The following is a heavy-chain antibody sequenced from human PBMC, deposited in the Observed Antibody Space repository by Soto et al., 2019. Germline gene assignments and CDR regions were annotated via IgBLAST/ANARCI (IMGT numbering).Heavy chain of an antibody. V-gene: IGHV4-59*01. Sequence: QVQLQESGPGLVKPSETLSLTCTVSGGSISSYYWSWIRQPPGKGLEWIGYIYYSGSTNYNPSLKSRVTISVDTSKNQFSLKLSSVTAADTAVYYCAGSVVVPAAMDRKEPFDIWGQGTMVTVSS. CDR2: IYYSGST. CDR1: GGSISSYY. D-gene: IGHD2-2*01. J-gene: IGHJ3*02. CDR3: AGSVVVPAAMDRKEPFDI.